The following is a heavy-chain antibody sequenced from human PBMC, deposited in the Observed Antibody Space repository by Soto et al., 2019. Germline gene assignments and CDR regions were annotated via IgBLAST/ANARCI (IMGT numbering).Heavy chain of an antibody. D-gene: IGHD3-22*01. CDR2: IIPIFGTA. V-gene: IGHV1-69*13. J-gene: IGHJ6*02. CDR3: AVMRARITMMVVPSYYYYGMDV. Sequence: SVKVSCKAPGGTFSSYAISWVRQAPGQGLEWMGGIIPIFGTANYAQKFQGRVTITADESTSTAYMELSSLRSEDTAVYYCAVMRARITMMVVPSYYYYGMDVWGQGTTVTVSS. CDR1: GGTFSSYA.